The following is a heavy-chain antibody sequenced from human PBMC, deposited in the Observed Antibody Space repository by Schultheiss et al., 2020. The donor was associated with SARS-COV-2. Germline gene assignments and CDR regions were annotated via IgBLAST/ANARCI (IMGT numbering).Heavy chain of an antibody. CDR2: IWYDGSNK. Sequence: GGSLRLSCAASGFTFSSYAMHWVRQAPGKGLEWVAVIWYDGSNKYYADSVKGRFTISRDNSKNTLYLQMNSLRAEDTAVYYCTSRGGGRVEMATIIDYWGQGTLVTVSS. J-gene: IGHJ4*02. V-gene: IGHV3-30*04. CDR1: GFTFSSYA. D-gene: IGHD5-24*01. CDR3: TSRGGGRVEMATIIDY.